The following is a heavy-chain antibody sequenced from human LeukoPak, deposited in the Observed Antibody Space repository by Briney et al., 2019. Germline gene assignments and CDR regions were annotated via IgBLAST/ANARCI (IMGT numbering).Heavy chain of an antibody. J-gene: IGHJ6*02. D-gene: IGHD6-19*01. CDR2: ISGSGGST. CDR3: AKSDSGWTYYYYGMDD. V-gene: IGHV3-23*01. CDR1: GFTFSSYA. Sequence: PGGSLRLSCAASGFTFSSYAMSWVRQAPGKGLEWVSAISGSGGSTYYADSVKGRFTISRDNSKNTLYLQMSSLRAEDTAVYYCAKSDSGWTYYYYGMDDWGQGTTVTVSS.